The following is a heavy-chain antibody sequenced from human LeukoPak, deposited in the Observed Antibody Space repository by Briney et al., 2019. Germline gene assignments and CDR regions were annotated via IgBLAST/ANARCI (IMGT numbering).Heavy chain of an antibody. CDR2: IYYSGST. V-gene: IGHV4-59*01. CDR1: GGSISSYY. Sequence: SETLSLTCTVSGGSISSYYWSWIRQPPGKGLEWIGYIYYSGSTNYNPSLKSRVTISVDTSKNQFSLKLSSVTAADTAVYYCARGGTIFGVVITLFFDYWGQGTLVTVPS. D-gene: IGHD3-3*01. J-gene: IGHJ4*02. CDR3: ARGGTIFGVVITLFFDY.